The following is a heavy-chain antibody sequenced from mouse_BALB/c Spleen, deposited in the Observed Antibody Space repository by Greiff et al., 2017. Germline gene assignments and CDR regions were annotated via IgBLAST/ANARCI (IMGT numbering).Heavy chain of an antibody. J-gene: IGHJ4*01. Sequence: EVKLMESGGGLVQPGGSLRLSCATSGFTFTDYYMSWVRQPPGKALEWLGFIRNKANGYTTEYSASVKGRFTISRDNSQSILYLQMNTLRAEDSAPYYCARDTARYAMDYWGQGTSVTVSS. V-gene: IGHV7-3*02. CDR2: IRNKANGYTT. CDR3: ARDTARYAMDY. CDR1: GFTFTDYY.